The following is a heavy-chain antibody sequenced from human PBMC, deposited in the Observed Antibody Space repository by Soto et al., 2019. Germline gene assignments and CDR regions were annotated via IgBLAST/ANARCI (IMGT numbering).Heavy chain of an antibody. J-gene: IGHJ4*02. D-gene: IGHD3-10*01. CDR1: GFTFSSYA. CDR2: ISYDGSNK. V-gene: IGHV3-30-3*01. Sequence: PGGSLRLSCAASGFTFSSYAMHWVRQAPGKGLEWVAVISYDGSNKYYADSVKGRFTISRDNSKNTLYLQMNSLRAEGTAVYYCAREDVYYGSGSYYCLDYWGQGTLVTVSS. CDR3: AREDVYYGSGSYYCLDY.